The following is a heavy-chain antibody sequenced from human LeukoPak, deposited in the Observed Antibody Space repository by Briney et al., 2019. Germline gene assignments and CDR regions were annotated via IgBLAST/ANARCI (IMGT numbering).Heavy chain of an antibody. D-gene: IGHD6-19*01. CDR2: INGDGRST. J-gene: IGHJ1*01. V-gene: IGHV3-74*03. CDR1: EFSFSTYW. CDR3: TRGPYSTGWFPAAAEYFQH. Sequence: SGGSLRLSCAASEFSFSTYWMHWVRQTPGKGLEWISRINGDGRSTTYAEAVKGRFTISRDNAKNTLSLQLNSLRAEDTAVYYCTRGPYSTGWFPAAAEYFQHWGQGTLVTVSS.